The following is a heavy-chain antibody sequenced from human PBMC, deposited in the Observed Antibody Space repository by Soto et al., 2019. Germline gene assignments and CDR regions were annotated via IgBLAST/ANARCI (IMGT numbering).Heavy chain of an antibody. CDR3: ATVGLSSGWSDFDY. D-gene: IGHD6-19*01. CDR2: FDPEDGET. Sequence: ASVKVSCKVSGYTLTELSMHWVRQAPGKGLEWMGGFDPEDGETIYAQKFQGRVTMTEDTSTDTAYMELSSLRSEDTAVYYCATVGLSSGWSDFDYWGQGALVTVS. CDR1: GYTLTELS. V-gene: IGHV1-24*01. J-gene: IGHJ4*02.